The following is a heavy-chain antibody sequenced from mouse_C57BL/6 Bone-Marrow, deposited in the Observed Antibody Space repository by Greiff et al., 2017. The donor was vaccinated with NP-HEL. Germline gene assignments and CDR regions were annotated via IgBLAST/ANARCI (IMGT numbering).Heavy chain of an antibody. V-gene: IGHV8-12*01. D-gene: IGHD1-1*01. CDR2: IYWDDDK. Sequence: QVTLKVSGPGILQSSQTLSLTCSFSGFSLSTSGMGVSWIRQPSGKGLEWLAHIYWDDDKRYNPSLKSRHTISKDTSRNQVFLKITSVDTADTATYYCARRSDITTVVNDYAMDGWGKGTSVTVSS. CDR1: GFSLSTSGMG. J-gene: IGHJ4*01. CDR3: ARRSDITTVVNDYAMDG.